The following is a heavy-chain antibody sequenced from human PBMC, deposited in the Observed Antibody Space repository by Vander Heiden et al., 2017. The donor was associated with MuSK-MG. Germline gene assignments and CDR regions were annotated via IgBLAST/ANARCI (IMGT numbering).Heavy chain of an antibody. D-gene: IGHD3-22*01. V-gene: IGHV4-34*01. J-gene: IGHJ4*02. CDR2: INHSGST. CDR1: GGSFSGYY. CDR3: ARGLYDNDY. Sequence: QVQLQPWGAGLFKPSETLSLPCAAYGGSFSGYYWSWIRQPPGKGLEWIGEINHSGSTNYNPSLKSRVTISVDTSKNQFSLKLSSVTAADTAVYYCARGLYDNDYWGQGTLVTVSS.